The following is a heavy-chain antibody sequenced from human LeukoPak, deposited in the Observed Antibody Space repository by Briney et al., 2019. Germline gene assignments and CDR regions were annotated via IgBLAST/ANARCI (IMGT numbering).Heavy chain of an antibody. Sequence: GGSLRLSCAASGFIVSGNYMTWVRQAPGKGLEWVSTLYGGGNTYYADPVKGRFTISRDNSKNTLYLQMNSLRAEDTAVYYCARGLSGSGSDCCPFKYWGQGILVTVSS. V-gene: IGHV3-66*01. CDR1: GFIVSGNY. D-gene: IGHD2-21*02. CDR3: ARGLSGSGSDCCPFKY. J-gene: IGHJ4*02. CDR2: LYGGGNT.